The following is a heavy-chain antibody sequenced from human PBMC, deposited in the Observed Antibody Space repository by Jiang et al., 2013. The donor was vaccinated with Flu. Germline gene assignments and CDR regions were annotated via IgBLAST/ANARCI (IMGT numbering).Heavy chain of an antibody. J-gene: IGHJ6*02. Sequence: SCTASGFTFGDYAMSWFRQVPGKGLEWVGFIRSKAYGGTTEYAASVKGRFTISRDDSKSIAYLQMNSLKTEDTAVYYCTRYSSGWYGYYGMDVWGQGTTVTVSS. D-gene: IGHD6-19*01. V-gene: IGHV3-49*03. CDR1: GFTFGDYA. CDR3: TRYSSGWYGYYGMDV. CDR2: IRSKAYGGTT.